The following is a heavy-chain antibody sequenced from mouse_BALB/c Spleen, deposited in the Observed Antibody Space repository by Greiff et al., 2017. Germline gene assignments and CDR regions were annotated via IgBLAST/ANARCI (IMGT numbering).Heavy chain of an antibody. CDR2: ISSGGST. CDR1: GFTFSSYA. V-gene: IGHV5-6-5*01. Sequence: EVNLVESGGGLVKPGGSLKLSCAASGFTFSSYAMSWVRQTPEKRLEWVASISSGGSTYYPDSVKGLFTISRDSARNILYLQMSSLRSEDTAMYYCARGRGNDYWGQGTTLTVSS. J-gene: IGHJ2*01. D-gene: IGHD2-1*01. CDR3: ARGRGNDY.